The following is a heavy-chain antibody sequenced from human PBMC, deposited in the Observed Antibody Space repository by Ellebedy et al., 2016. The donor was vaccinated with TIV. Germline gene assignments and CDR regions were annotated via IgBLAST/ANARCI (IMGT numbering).Heavy chain of an antibody. CDR3: ARDWGIDYYYMDV. D-gene: IGHD3-16*01. Sequence: GGSLRLXCAASGFTLSNYAMAWVRQAPGKGLEWVSAISGNGGRTYYADSVKGRFTISRDISKNTLYLQMNSLRAEDTAVYYCARDWGIDYYYMDVWGKGTTVTVSS. CDR2: ISGNGGRT. CDR1: GFTLSNYA. J-gene: IGHJ6*03. V-gene: IGHV3-23*01.